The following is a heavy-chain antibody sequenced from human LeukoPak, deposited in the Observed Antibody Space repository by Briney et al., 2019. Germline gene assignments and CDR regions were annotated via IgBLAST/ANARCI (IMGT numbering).Heavy chain of an antibody. CDR1: GYTFTSYD. J-gene: IGHJ4*02. CDR3: ARVYDSSGYYY. CDR2: MNPNSGNT. D-gene: IGHD3-22*01. Sequence: ASVKVSCKASGYTFTSYDINWVRQATGQGLEWMGWMNPNSGNTGYAQKFQDRVTMARDTSTSTVYMELSSLRSEDTAVYYCARVYDSSGYYYWGQGTLVTVSS. V-gene: IGHV1-8*02.